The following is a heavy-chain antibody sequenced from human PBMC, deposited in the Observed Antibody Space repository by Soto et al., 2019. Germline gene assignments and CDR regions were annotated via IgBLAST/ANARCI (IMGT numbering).Heavy chain of an antibody. J-gene: IGHJ4*02. D-gene: IGHD3-3*01. CDR2: IKHDGSEK. CDR1: GFSFGIYW. V-gene: IGHV3-7*03. CDR3: ARGNFWSGYYALYYYDS. Sequence: LRLSCAASGFSFGIYWMSWVRQAPGKGLEWVANIKHDGSEKYYVDSVKGRFTISRDNAKNSVHLQMNSLRAEDTAVYYCARGNFWSGYYALYYYDSWGQGTLVTVS.